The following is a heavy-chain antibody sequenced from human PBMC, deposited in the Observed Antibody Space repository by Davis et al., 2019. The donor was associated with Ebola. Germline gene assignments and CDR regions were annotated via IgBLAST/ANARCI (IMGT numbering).Heavy chain of an antibody. CDR1: GFTFSSYW. CDR2: IRQDGSEK. CDR3: ARDLKCRHYYYMDV. V-gene: IGHV3-7*03. J-gene: IGHJ6*03. Sequence: GESLKISCAASGFTFSSYWMTWVRQAPGKGLEWVANIRQDGSEKYYVDAVKGRFTISRDNAKNSLYLQMNSLRAEDTAIYYCARDLKCRHYYYMDVWGKGTTVTVSS.